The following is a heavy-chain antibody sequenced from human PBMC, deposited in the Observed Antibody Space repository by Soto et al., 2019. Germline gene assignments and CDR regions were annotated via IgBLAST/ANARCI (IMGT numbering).Heavy chain of an antibody. CDR3: ARRAVAATSWFDP. CDR2: MYQSGYT. D-gene: IGHD6-19*01. J-gene: IGHJ5*02. CDR1: GGSLSTGNW. V-gene: IGHV4-4*02. Sequence: PSETLSLTCTVSGGSLSTGNWWSWVRQPPGQGLEWIAEMYQSGYTNYNPSLKSRVTISVDKSKNQFSLKLSSVTAADTAVYYCARRAVAATSWFDPWGQGTLVTVS.